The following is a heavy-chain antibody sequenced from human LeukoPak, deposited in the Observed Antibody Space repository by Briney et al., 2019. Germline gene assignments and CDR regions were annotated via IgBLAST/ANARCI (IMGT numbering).Heavy chain of an antibody. CDR1: GFTFSSYG. V-gene: IGHV3-30*18. CDR3: AKERVDWRYFDY. J-gene: IGHJ4*02. Sequence: GRSLRLSCAASGFTFSSYGMHWVRQAPGKGLEWVAVMSFDGSHTYYADSVKGRFTISRDNSKNTLYLQMNSLRAEDTAVYYCAKERVDWRYFDYWGQGTLVTVTS. CDR2: MSFDGSHT. D-gene: IGHD3-9*01.